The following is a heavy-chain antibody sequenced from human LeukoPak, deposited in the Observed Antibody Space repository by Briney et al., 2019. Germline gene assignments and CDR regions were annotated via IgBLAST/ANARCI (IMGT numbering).Heavy chain of an antibody. J-gene: IGHJ4*02. D-gene: IGHD4-17*01. V-gene: IGHV4-59*12. CDR1: GGSISTYY. CDR2: VYYTGST. Sequence: SSETLSLTCTVSGGSISTYYWNWIRQPPGKGLEWIGFVYYTGSTKYNPSLESRVTISVDTSRNRFSLKLSSVTAADTAVYYCARRDRLRRFGYWGQGTLVTVSS. CDR3: ARRDRLRRFGY.